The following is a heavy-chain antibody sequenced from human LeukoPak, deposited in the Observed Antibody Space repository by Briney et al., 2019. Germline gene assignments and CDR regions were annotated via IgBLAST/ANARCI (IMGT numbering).Heavy chain of an antibody. V-gene: IGHV4-34*01. D-gene: IGHD7-27*01. J-gene: IGHJ4*02. CDR2: INHSGST. Sequence: SETLSLTCAVYGGSFSGYYWSWIRQPPGKGLEWIGEINHSGSTNYNPSLKSRVTISVDTSKNPFSLKLSSVTAADTAVYYCARVLGTYFDYWGQGTLVTVSS. CDR1: GGSFSGYY. CDR3: ARVLGTYFDY.